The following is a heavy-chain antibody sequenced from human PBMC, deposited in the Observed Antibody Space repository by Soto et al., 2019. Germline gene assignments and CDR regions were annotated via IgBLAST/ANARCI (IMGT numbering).Heavy chain of an antibody. V-gene: IGHV3-23*01. CDR1: GFAFSNYA. CDR3: AKDRTVAARNFDY. D-gene: IGHD6-6*01. J-gene: IGHJ4*02. CDR2: ISTSIDAT. Sequence: PGGSLRLSCAASGFAFSNYAMHWVRQAPGKGLEWVSSISTSIDATYYADSVKGRFTISRDDFKNTLYLQMNSLRAEDSAVYYCAKDRTVAARNFDYWGQGTQVTVSS.